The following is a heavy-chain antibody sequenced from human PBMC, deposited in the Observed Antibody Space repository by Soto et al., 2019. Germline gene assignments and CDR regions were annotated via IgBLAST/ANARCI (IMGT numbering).Heavy chain of an antibody. V-gene: IGHV3-21*01. Sequence: SGGSLRLSCTVSGFAFNNYGINWVRQAPGKGLEWVSSISKSDYTYYSDSVKGRFTISRDNAKNSVSLQMNTLRVEDTAVYYCAREDSIIIPAVSDFWGQGTRVTVSS. CDR3: AREDSIIIPAVSDF. CDR1: GFAFNNYG. CDR2: ISKSDYT. D-gene: IGHD2-2*01. J-gene: IGHJ4*02.